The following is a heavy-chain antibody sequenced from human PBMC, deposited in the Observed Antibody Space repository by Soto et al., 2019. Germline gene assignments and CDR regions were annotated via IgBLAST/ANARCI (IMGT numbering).Heavy chain of an antibody. J-gene: IGHJ4*02. CDR2: ISAYNGNT. V-gene: IGHV1-18*04. CDR3: ARDKVTYYDFWSGSAY. CDR1: GYTFTSYG. Sequence: ASVKVSCKASGYTFTSYGISWVRQAPGQGLEWMGWISAYNGNTNYAQKLQGRVTMTTDTSTSTAYMELRSLRSDDTAVYYCARDKVTYYDFWSGSAYWGQGTLVTVSS. D-gene: IGHD3-3*01.